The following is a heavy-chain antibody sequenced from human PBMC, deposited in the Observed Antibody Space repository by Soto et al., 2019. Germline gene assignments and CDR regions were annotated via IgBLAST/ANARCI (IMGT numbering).Heavy chain of an antibody. Sequence: GTPSLTCTVPHDSITRESYFWAWIRLPPRKGLEWIGSIYYSGTTYYNPSLKSRVTISVDRSKNQFSLKLNSVTAADTAVYYCARHFSVDYFDYWGQGALVTVSS. CDR1: HDSITRESYF. CDR2: IYYSGTT. CDR3: ARHFSVDYFDY. V-gene: IGHV4-39*01. J-gene: IGHJ4*02.